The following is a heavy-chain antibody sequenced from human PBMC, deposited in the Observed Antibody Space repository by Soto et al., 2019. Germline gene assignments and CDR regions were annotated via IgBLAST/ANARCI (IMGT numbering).Heavy chain of an antibody. CDR2: ISYDGSNK. V-gene: IGHV3-30*18. D-gene: IGHD6-6*01. J-gene: IGHJ6*02. CDR1: GFTFSSYG. CDR3: AKASSSGTVYYYYGMDV. Sequence: QVQLVESGGGVVQPGRSLRLSCAASGFTFSSYGMHWVRQAPGKGLEWVAAISYDGSNKFYSDSLKGRFTISRDNSKNTLYLEMNSLKVEDTAVFYCAKASSSGTVYYYYGMDVWGQGTTVSVSS.